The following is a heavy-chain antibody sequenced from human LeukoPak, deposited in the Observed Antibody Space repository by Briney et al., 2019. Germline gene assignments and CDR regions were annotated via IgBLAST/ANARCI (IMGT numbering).Heavy chain of an antibody. Sequence: SETLSLTCVVSGDSTGPYYWSWIRQAPGRTLEWIGYISYSGNTAHSPSLKSRVTISGDMSKIQFFLRMRSVTAADTAVYYCARHYDFWSGYQYYGMDIWGQGTTVTVSS. V-gene: IGHV4-59*08. D-gene: IGHD3-3*01. CDR3: ARHYDFWSGYQYYGMDI. CDR1: GDSTGPYY. J-gene: IGHJ6*02. CDR2: ISYSGNT.